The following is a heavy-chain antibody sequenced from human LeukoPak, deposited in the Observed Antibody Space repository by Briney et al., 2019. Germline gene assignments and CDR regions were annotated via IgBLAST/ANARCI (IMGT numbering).Heavy chain of an antibody. CDR2: ITGSGGST. D-gene: IGHD3-10*01. V-gene: IGHV3-23*01. J-gene: IGHJ5*02. CDR3: AKGTGSGSSNWFDP. CDR1: GFTFSSYA. Sequence: GGSLRLSCAASGFTFSSYAMNWVRQAPGKGLEWVSGITGSGGSTYYADSVKGRFTISRDNSKSTLYLQMNSLRAEDTAVYYCAKGTGSGSSNWFDPWGQGTLVTVSS.